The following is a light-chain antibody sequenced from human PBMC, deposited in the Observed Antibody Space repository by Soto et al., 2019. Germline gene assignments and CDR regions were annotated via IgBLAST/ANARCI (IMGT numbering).Light chain of an antibody. J-gene: IGKJ2*01. CDR1: QSVSSNY. V-gene: IGKV3-20*01. Sequence: EIVLTQSPGTLSLSPGERATLSCRASQSVSSNYLVWYQQKPGQAPRLLIYGASSRATGITDRFSGSGSGTDFTLTISRLEPEDFAVYYCHQYGGSPVYNFGQGTKLEIK. CDR2: GAS. CDR3: HQYGGSPVYN.